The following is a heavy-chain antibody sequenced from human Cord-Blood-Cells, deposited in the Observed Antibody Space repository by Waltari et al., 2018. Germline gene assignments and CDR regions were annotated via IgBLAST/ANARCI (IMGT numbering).Heavy chain of an antibody. D-gene: IGHD6-19*01. CDR2: ISWNSGSI. CDR1: GFTFDDYA. CDR3: AKGPGWFYFDY. Sequence: EVQLVESGGGLVQPGRSLRLSCAASGFTFDDYAMPWVRQAPGKGLEWVSGISWNSGSIGYADSVKGRFTISRDNAKNSLYLQMNSLRAEDTALYYCAKGPGWFYFDYWGQGTLVTVSS. J-gene: IGHJ4*02. V-gene: IGHV3-9*01.